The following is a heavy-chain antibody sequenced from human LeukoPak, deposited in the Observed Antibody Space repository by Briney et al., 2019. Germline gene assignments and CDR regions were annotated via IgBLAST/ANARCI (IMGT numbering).Heavy chain of an antibody. J-gene: IGHJ4*02. CDR3: ASPGGH. Sequence: SETLSLTCTVSGGSISSVYYWGWIRQPPGKGLEWIGSVYSSGSTTYNPSPKSRITISVDTSKNQFSLKLSSVTAADTAVYYCASPGGHWGQGALVTVSS. CDR2: VYSSGST. D-gene: IGHD3-10*01. V-gene: IGHV4-39*01. CDR1: GGSISSVYY.